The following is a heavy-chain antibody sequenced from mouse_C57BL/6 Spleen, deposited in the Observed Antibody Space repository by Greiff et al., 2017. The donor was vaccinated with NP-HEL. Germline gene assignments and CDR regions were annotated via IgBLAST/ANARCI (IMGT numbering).Heavy chain of an antibody. CDR1: GFTFSSYG. Sequence: EVMLVESGGDLVKPGGSLKLSCAASGFTFSSYGMSWVRQTPDKRLEWVATISSGGSYTYYPDSVKGRFTISRDNAKNTLYLQMSSLKSEDTAMYYCARQGGLKEYFDVWGTGTTVTVSS. CDR2: ISSGGSYT. D-gene: IGHD2-4*01. V-gene: IGHV5-6*02. J-gene: IGHJ1*03. CDR3: ARQGGLKEYFDV.